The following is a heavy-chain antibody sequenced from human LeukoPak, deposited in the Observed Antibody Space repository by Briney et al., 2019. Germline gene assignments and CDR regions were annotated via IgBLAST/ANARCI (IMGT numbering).Heavy chain of an antibody. Sequence: PGGSLRLSCAASGFTFSSYAMHWVRQAPGKGLEWVAVISYDGSNKYYADSVKGRFTISRDNSKNTLYLQMNSLRAEDTAVYYCARRYNHGLVGAGEIAFDIWGQGTMVTVSS. D-gene: IGHD1-26*01. CDR2: ISYDGSNK. CDR1: GFTFSSYA. CDR3: ARRYNHGLVGAGEIAFDI. V-gene: IGHV3-30-3*01. J-gene: IGHJ3*02.